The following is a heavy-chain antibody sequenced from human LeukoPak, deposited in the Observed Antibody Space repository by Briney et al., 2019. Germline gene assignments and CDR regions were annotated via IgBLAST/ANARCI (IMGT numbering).Heavy chain of an antibody. D-gene: IGHD3-22*01. V-gene: IGHV4-30-4*01. Sequence: IPSETLSLTCTVSGGSISSGDYYWSWIRQPPGKGLEWIGYIYYSGSTYYNPSLKSRVTISVDTSKNQFSLKLSSVTAADTAVHYCASSYYYDSSGYSTPLDYWGQGTLVTVSS. CDR1: GGSISSGDYY. CDR3: ASSYYYDSSGYSTPLDY. J-gene: IGHJ4*02. CDR2: IYYSGST.